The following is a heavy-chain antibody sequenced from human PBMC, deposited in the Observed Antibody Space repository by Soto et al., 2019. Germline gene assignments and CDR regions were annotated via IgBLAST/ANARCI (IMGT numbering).Heavy chain of an antibody. CDR2: IYHSGST. J-gene: IGHJ4*02. V-gene: IGHV4-4*02. D-gene: IGHD5-12*01. CDR1: GGCISSSNW. Sequence: PSETLSLTCAVSGGCISSSNWWSWVRQPPGKGLEWIGEIYHSGSTNYNPSLKSRVTISVDTSKNQFSLTVRSVTAADTAVYYCARRIVDTETYDYWGQGTLVTVSS. CDR3: ARRIVDTETYDY.